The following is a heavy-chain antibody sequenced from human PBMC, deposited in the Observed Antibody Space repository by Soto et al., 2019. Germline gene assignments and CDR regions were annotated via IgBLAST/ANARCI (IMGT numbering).Heavy chain of an antibody. V-gene: IGHV3-23*01. D-gene: IGHD2-15*01. CDR1: GFTFSSYA. CDR2: ISGSGGST. Sequence: GGSLRLSCAASGFTFSSYAMSWVRQAPGKGLEWVSAISGSGGSTYYADSVKGRFTISRDNSKNTLYLQMNSLRAEDTAVYYCAKAGWVVVVVAALYFDYWGQGTLVTVSS. J-gene: IGHJ4*02. CDR3: AKAGWVVVVVAALYFDY.